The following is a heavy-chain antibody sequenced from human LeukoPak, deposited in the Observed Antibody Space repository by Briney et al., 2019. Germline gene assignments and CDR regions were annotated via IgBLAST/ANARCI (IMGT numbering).Heavy chain of an antibody. J-gene: IGHJ4*02. Sequence: PGGSLRLSCAASGFTFSSYAMTWVRQAPGKGLEWVSHISGSGDSTYYADSVKGRFTISRDNSKNTLYLQMNSLRAEDTAVYYCAKVYDSSGSYGFLDYWGQGTLVTVSS. CDR2: ISGSGDST. CDR3: AKVYDSSGSYGFLDY. D-gene: IGHD3-22*01. CDR1: GFTFSSYA. V-gene: IGHV3-23*01.